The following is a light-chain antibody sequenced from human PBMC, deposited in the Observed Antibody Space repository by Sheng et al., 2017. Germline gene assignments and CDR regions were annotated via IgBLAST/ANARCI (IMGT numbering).Light chain of an antibody. CDR1: QSVSTN. J-gene: IGKJ4*01. CDR3: QQYDKWPLN. CDR2: GAS. Sequence: EMVMTQSPASLSVSPGERATLSCRASQSVSTNLAWYQQKPGQAPTLLIFGASTRATGIPARFSGSGSGTEFTLTVSSLQSEDFAVYYCQQYDKWPLNFGGGTKVEIK. V-gene: IGKV3-15*01.